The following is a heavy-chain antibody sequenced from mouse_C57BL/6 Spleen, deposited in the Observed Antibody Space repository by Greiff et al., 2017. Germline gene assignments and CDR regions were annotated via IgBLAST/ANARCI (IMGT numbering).Heavy chain of an antibody. V-gene: IGHV1-62-2*01. J-gene: IGHJ2*01. CDR3: ARHEDGRGYFDY. CDR1: GYTFTEYT. Sequence: VQRVESGAELVKPGASVKLSCKASGYTFTEYTIHWVKQRSGQGLEWIGWFYPGSGSIKYNEKFKDKATLTADKSSSTVYMELSRLTSEDSAVYFCARHEDGRGYFDYWGQGTTLTVSS. CDR2: FYPGSGSI.